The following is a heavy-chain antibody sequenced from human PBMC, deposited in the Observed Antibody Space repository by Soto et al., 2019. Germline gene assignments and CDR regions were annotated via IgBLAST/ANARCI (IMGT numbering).Heavy chain of an antibody. CDR3: ARDSAEVATILPTPFEDYYYGMDV. Sequence: SVKVSCKASGGTFNSYAISWVRQAPGQGLEWMGGIIPIFGTANYAQKFQGRVTITADESTSTAYMELSSLRSEDTAVYYCARDSAEVATILPTPFEDYYYGMDVWGQGTTVTVS. D-gene: IGHD5-12*01. CDR2: IIPIFGTA. CDR1: GGTFNSYA. V-gene: IGHV1-69*13. J-gene: IGHJ6*02.